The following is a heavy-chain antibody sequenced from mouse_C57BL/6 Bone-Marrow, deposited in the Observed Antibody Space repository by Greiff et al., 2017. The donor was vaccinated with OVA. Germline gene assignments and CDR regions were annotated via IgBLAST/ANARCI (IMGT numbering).Heavy chain of an antibody. V-gene: IGHV5S21*01. J-gene: IGHJ1*03. Sequence: EVKLMESGEGLVKPGGSLKLSCAASGFTFSSYAMSWVRQTPEKRLEWVAYISSGGDYIYYADTVKGRFTISRDNARNTLYLQMSSLKSEDTAMYYCTRRPSLSWYFDVWGTGTTVTVSS. CDR3: TRRPSLSWYFDV. CDR1: GFTFSSYA. CDR2: ISSGGDYI.